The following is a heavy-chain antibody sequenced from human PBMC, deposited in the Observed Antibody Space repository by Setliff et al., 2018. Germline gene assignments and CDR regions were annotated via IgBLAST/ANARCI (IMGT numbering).Heavy chain of an antibody. D-gene: IGHD2-15*01. V-gene: IGHV4-34*01. CDR2: IHHSGIT. CDR3: ANHGCSGAGCKFYFDP. Sequence: PSETLSLTCAVYGGSFSDNYWSWIRQPPGKGLEWIGQIHHSGITNYSPSLKSRVTISVDMSKKQISLRLSSVAAADTAVYYCANHGCSGAGCKFYFDPWGQGTLVTVSS. J-gene: IGHJ5*02. CDR1: GGSFSDNY.